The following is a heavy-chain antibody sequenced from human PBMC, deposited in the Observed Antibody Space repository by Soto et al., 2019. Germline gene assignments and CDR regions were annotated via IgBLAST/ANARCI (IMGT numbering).Heavy chain of an antibody. V-gene: IGHV4-59*01. CDR3: ARVAYGLGSYYLDY. J-gene: IGHJ4*02. D-gene: IGHD3-10*01. CDR1: GGSISSYY. Sequence: SETLSLTCTVSGGSISSYYWSWIRQPPGKGLEWIGYIYYSGSTNYNPSLKSRVTISVDTSKNQFSLKLSSVTAADTAVYYCARVAYGLGSYYLDYWGQGTLVTVSS. CDR2: IYYSGST.